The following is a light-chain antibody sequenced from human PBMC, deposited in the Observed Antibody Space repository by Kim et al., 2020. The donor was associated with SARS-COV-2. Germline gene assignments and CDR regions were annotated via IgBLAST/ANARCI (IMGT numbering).Light chain of an antibody. J-gene: IGKJ2*01. CDR3: QHSYSDFSEYT. CDR2: AAS. CDR1: QSISNY. Sequence: IQMTQSPSSLSASVGDRVTITCRASQSISNYLNWYQQRPGKAPKVLIYAASILQSGVPSSCSGSGSGTDFTLTISSLQPEDFATYYCQHSYSDFSEYTFGQGTKLEIK. V-gene: IGKV1-39*01.